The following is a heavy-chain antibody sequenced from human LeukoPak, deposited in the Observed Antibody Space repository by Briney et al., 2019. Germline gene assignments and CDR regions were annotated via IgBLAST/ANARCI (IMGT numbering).Heavy chain of an antibody. Sequence: ASVKVSCKASGYTFTSYDINWMRQATGQGLEWMGWINPNSGGTNYAQKFQGRVTMTRDTSISTAYMELSRLRSDDTAVYYCARGRLQAHFDYWGQGTLVTVSS. V-gene: IGHV1-2*02. D-gene: IGHD4-11*01. J-gene: IGHJ4*02. CDR3: ARGRLQAHFDY. CDR2: INPNSGGT. CDR1: GYTFTSYD.